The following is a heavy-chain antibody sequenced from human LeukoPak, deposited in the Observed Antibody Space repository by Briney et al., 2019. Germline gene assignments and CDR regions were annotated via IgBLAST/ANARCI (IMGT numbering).Heavy chain of an antibody. J-gene: IGHJ3*02. CDR2: IRYDGTNE. CDR3: ARDSAPTVRFAFDI. CDR1: GFTFNNYA. D-gene: IGHD4-11*01. V-gene: IGHV3-30*02. Sequence: GGSLRLSCAASGFTFNNYAMSWVRQAPGQGLEWVAFIRYDGTNEYYADSVKGRFTISRDNAKNSLYLQMNSLRAEDTAVYYCARDSAPTVRFAFDIWGQGTMVTVSS.